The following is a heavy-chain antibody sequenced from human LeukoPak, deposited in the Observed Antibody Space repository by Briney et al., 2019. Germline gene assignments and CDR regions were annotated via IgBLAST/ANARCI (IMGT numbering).Heavy chain of an antibody. CDR2: ISYEGSDK. CDR3: ARDYCDSSGYYFLDY. D-gene: IGHD3-22*01. CDR1: GFTFSNYG. V-gene: IGHV3-30*03. J-gene: IGHJ4*02. Sequence: GGSLRLSCAASGFTFSNYGMHWVRQAPGKGLEWVAVISYEGSDKYYADSVKGRFTISRDNSKNTLYLQMNSLRADDTAVYYCARDYCDSSGYYFLDYWGQGTLVTVSS.